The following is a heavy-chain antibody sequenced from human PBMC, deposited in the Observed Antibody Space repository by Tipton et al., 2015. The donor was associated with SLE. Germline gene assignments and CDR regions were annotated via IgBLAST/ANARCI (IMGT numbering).Heavy chain of an antibody. Sequence: TLSLTCTVSGVSISDHYWTWIRQSPGKGLEWIGEINHSGSTNYNPSLKSRVTISVDTSKNQFSLKLSSVTAADSAVYYCARARLYSSSTTWYYYMDVWGKGTTVTVSS. CDR2: INHSGST. CDR3: ARARLYSSSTTWYYYMDV. D-gene: IGHD2/OR15-2a*01. CDR1: GVSISDHY. V-gene: IGHV4-34*01. J-gene: IGHJ6*03.